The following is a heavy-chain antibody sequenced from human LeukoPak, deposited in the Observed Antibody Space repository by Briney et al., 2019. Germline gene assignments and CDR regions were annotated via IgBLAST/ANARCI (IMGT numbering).Heavy chain of an antibody. CDR1: GGSISSGGYY. J-gene: IGHJ6*03. D-gene: IGHD2-21*01. CDR3: ARDSHIVVVIAPNYYYYYYMDV. V-gene: IGHV4-31*03. Sequence: PSETLSLTYNVSGGSISSGGYYWSWIRQHPGKGLECMGYIYYSGSTHYNPSLRSRVSISVDTSKNEFSLKLSSVTAADTAVYYCARDSHIVVVIAPNYYYYYYMDVWSKGTTVTVSS. CDR2: IYYSGST.